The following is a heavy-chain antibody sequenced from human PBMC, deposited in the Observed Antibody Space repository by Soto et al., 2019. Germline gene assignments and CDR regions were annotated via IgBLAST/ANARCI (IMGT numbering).Heavy chain of an antibody. J-gene: IGHJ4*02. V-gene: IGHV3-33*01. Sequence: QPGGSLRLSCAASGFTFSSYGMHWVRQAPGKGLEWVAVIWYDGSNKYYADSVKGRFTISRDNSKNTLYLQMNSLRAEDTAVYYCARDGDYGGNGVFDYWGQGTLVTVSS. CDR3: ARDGDYGGNGVFDY. CDR1: GFTFSSYG. CDR2: IWYDGSNK. D-gene: IGHD4-17*01.